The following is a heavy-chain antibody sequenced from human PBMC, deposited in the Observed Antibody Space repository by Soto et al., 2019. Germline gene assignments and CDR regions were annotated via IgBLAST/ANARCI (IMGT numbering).Heavy chain of an antibody. D-gene: IGHD6-19*01. V-gene: IGHV5-51*01. CDR2: IYPGDSDA. CDR1: GYIFTNYW. CDR3: ARRGAVSEFDY. J-gene: IGHJ4*02. Sequence: GASLKISCKGSGYIFTNYWIGWVRQMPGKGLEWMGIIYPGDSDAKYSPSFQGQVTMSADKSITTAYLQWSSLKASDTAMYYCARRGAVSEFDYWGQGTLVTVSS.